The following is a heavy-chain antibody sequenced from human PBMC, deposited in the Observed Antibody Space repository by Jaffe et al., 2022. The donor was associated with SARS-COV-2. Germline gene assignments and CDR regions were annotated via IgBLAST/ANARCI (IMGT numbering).Heavy chain of an antibody. J-gene: IGHJ6*02. CDR3: AKVAYSGNSAIWDPTYYYGTDV. V-gene: IGHV3-23*01. CDR1: GFTFGNYV. Sequence: EVKVLESGGSLVRPGGFLRLSCSASGFTFGNYVMTWVRQAPEKGLEWVAAIGGTGRNTYYADSVKGRFTISRDNSKNTVSLEMKSLRVDDTAVYFCAKVAYSGNSAIWDPTYYYGTDVWGQGTTVTVSS. CDR2: IGGTGRNT. D-gene: IGHD3-16*01.